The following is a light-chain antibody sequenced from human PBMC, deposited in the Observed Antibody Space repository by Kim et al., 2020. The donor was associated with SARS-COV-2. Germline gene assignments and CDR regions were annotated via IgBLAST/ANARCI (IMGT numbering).Light chain of an antibody. CDR1: SLRSYY. Sequence: ALGQTVRITCQGDSLRSYYASWYQQKPGQAPVLVIYGKNNRPSGIPDRFAGSSSGNTASLTITGAQAEDEADYYCNARDSSGNHVVFGGGTQLTVL. CDR3: NARDSSGNHVV. CDR2: GKN. J-gene: IGLJ2*01. V-gene: IGLV3-19*01.